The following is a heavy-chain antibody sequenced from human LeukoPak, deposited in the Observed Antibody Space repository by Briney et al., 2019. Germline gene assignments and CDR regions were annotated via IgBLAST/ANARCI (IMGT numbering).Heavy chain of an antibody. CDR2: ISVASIT. CDR3: ADYGVSGVRNNFY. Sequence: GGSLRLSCATSGLAFSSYAMSWVRQPPGKGLEWVSTISVASITFYADSVKGRFTISRDNSRNTVYLQMTSLRADDTAVYYCADYGVSGVRNNFYWGLGTLVTVSS. CDR1: GLAFSSYA. V-gene: IGHV3-23*01. D-gene: IGHD3-3*01. J-gene: IGHJ4*02.